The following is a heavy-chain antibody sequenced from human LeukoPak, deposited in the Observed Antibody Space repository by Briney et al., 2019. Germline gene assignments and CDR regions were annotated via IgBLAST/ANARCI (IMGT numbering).Heavy chain of an antibody. V-gene: IGHV5-51*01. CDR1: GYSFTGYW. CDR2: IYPGDSDT. D-gene: IGHD3-22*01. CDR3: ARALTYYYGNSAWPIDY. J-gene: IGHJ4*02. Sequence: GESLKISCKGSGYSFTGYWIGWVRQMPGKGLEWMGIIYPGDSDTRYSPSFQGQVTISADKSISTAYLQWSRLKASDTAMYYCARALTYYYGNSAWPIDYWGQGTLVTVSS.